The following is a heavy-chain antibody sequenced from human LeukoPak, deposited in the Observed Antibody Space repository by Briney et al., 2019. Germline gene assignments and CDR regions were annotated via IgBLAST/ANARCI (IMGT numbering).Heavy chain of an antibody. J-gene: IGHJ4*02. CDR2: INSDGSST. V-gene: IGHV3-74*01. D-gene: IGHD5-18*01. CDR1: GFTFSSYW. Sequence: GGSLRLSCAASGFTFSSYWMHWVRQAPGKGLVWVSRINSDGSSTSYADSVKGRFTISRDNAKNTLYLQMNSLRAEDTAVYYCARAAGYSYGPEDYWGQGTLVTVSS. CDR3: ARAAGYSYGPEDY.